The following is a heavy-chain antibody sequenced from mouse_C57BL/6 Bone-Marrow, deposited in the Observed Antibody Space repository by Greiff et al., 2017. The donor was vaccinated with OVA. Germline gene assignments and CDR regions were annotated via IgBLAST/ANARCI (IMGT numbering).Heavy chain of an antibody. CDR3: ARTGRDYYYGPRV. CDR2: IDPSDSYT. J-gene: IGHJ1*03. CDR1: GYTFTSYW. Sequence: QVQLQQPGAELVMPGASVKLSCKASGYTFTSYWMHWVKQRPGQGLEWIGEIDPSDSYTNYNQKFKGKSTLTVDKSSSTAYMQLSSLTSEDSAVYYCARTGRDYYYGPRVWGTGTTVTVSS. D-gene: IGHD1-1*01. V-gene: IGHV1-69*01.